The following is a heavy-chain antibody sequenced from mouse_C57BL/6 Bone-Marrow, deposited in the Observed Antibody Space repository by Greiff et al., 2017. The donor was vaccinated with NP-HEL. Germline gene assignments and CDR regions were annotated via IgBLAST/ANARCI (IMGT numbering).Heavy chain of an antibody. Sequence: QVHVKQSGAELARPGASVKMSCKASGYTFTSYTMHWVKQRPGQGLEWIGYINPSSGYTKYNQKFKDKATLTADKSSSTAYMQLSSLTSEDSAVYYCARDSSGEGGFAYWGQGTLVTVSA. CDR1: GYTFTSYT. CDR3: ARDSSGEGGFAY. J-gene: IGHJ3*01. CDR2: INPSSGYT. V-gene: IGHV1-4*01. D-gene: IGHD3-2*02.